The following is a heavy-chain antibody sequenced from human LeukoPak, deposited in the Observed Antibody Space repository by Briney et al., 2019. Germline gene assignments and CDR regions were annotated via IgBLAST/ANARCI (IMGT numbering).Heavy chain of an antibody. CDR2: IRYDGSNK. Sequence: GGSLRLSCAASVFTFSIYPMSWVRQAPGKGLEWVAFIRYDGSNKYYADSVKGRFTISRDNSKNTLYLQMNSLRAEDTAVYYCANTGAGTSSYFYYYMDVWGKGTTVTVSS. CDR1: VFTFSIYP. V-gene: IGHV3-30*02. J-gene: IGHJ6*03. D-gene: IGHD2-2*01. CDR3: ANTGAGTSSYFYYYMDV.